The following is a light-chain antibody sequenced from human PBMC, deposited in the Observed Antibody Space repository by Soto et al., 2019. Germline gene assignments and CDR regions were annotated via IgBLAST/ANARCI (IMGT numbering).Light chain of an antibody. CDR1: QSVSSY. CDR3: QQRSTWPFT. CDR2: DAS. J-gene: IGKJ3*01. V-gene: IGKV3-11*01. Sequence: EIVLTQSPATLSLSTGGRATLSCRARQSVSSYLAWYQQKPGQAPRLLIYDASNRATGIPARFSGSGSGSDFTLSISSLEPEDFAVYYCQQRSTWPFTFGPGTKVDIK.